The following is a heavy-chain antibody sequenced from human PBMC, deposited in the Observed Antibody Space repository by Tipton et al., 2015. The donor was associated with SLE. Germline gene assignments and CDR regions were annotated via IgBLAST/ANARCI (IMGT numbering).Heavy chain of an antibody. D-gene: IGHD1/OR15-1a*01. J-gene: IGHJ3*02. CDR1: GFTFSSYE. CDR2: ISSSGSTI. Sequence: VQSGGSLRLSCAASGFTFSSYEMNWVRQAPGKGLEWVSYISSSGSTIHYADSVKGRFTISRDNSQNTLFLQMNSLRADDTAVYYCAILGTGWNNDAFEIWGQGTMVTVSS. CDR3: AILGTGWNNDAFEI. V-gene: IGHV3-48*03.